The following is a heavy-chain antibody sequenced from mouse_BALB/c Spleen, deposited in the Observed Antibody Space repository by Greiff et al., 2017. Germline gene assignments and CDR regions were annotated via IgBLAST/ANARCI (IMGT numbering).Heavy chain of an antibody. V-gene: IGHV5-12-1*01. CDR2: ISSGGGST. Sequence: EVQVVESGGGLVKPGGSLKLSCAASGFAFSSYDMSWVRQTPEKRLEWVAYISSGGGSTYYPDTVKGRFTISRDNAKNTLYLQMSSLKSEDTAMYYCASAYEGYYFDYWGQGTTLTVSS. CDR1: GFAFSSYD. J-gene: IGHJ2*01. D-gene: IGHD2-3*01. CDR3: ASAYEGYYFDY.